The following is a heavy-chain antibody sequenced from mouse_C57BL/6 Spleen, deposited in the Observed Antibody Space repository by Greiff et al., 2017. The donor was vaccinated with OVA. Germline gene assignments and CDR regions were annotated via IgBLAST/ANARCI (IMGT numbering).Heavy chain of an antibody. CDR3: TRDGTTVVAPNYYAMDY. J-gene: IGHJ4*01. Sequence: EVQRVESGEGLVKPGGSLKLSCAASGFTFSSYAMSWVRQTPEKRLEWVAYISSGGDYIYYADTVKGRFTISRDNARNTLYLQMSSLKSEDTAMYYCTRDGTTVVAPNYYAMDYWGQGTSVTVSS. D-gene: IGHD1-1*01. V-gene: IGHV5-9-1*02. CDR1: GFTFSSYA. CDR2: ISSGGDYI.